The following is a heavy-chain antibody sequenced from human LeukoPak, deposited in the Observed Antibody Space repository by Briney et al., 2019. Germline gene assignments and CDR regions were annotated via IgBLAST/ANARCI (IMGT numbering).Heavy chain of an antibody. CDR1: GFTFSSYW. J-gene: IGHJ4*02. CDR2: IDNDGSGT. CDR3: ATGSGLWSPDY. D-gene: IGHD5-18*01. V-gene: IGHV3-74*01. Sequence: PGGSLRLSCAASGFTFSSYWMHWVRQAPGKGLVWVSRIDNDGSGTSYADSVKGRFTISRDNAKNGLYVQMNSLRAEDTAVYYCATGSGLWSPDYWGQGTLVTVSS.